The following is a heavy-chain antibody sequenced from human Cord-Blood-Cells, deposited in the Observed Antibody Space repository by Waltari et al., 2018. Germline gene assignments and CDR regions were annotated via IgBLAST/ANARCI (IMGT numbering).Heavy chain of an antibody. CDR3: ATSTPAGFDI. CDR2: IDPEEAET. V-gene: IGHV1-24*01. J-gene: IGHJ3*02. Sequence: QLQLVQGGAEVKKPGASVKLSCKVSGKTLTQLSMHWGRQAPGQWLEWTGGIDPEEAETIYAQKFQSRVTMTEDTSTDAAYMELSSLRAEDTTVYYCATSTPAGFDIWGQGTMVTVSS. CDR1: GKTLTQLS.